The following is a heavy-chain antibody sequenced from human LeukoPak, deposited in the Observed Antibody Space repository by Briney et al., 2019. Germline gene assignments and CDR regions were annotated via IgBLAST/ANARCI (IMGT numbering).Heavy chain of an antibody. V-gene: IGHV1-18*01. D-gene: IGHD3-22*01. CDR3: ARDLLSSGYANWFDP. Sequence: ASVKVSCKASGYTLNNYGISWVRQAPGQGLEWMGWINAHNGNTKFAENFQGRLTMTTDTSTSTAYMELRSLRSDDTAVYYCARDLLSSGYANWFDPWGQGTLVTVSS. J-gene: IGHJ5*02. CDR2: INAHNGNT. CDR1: GYTLNNYG.